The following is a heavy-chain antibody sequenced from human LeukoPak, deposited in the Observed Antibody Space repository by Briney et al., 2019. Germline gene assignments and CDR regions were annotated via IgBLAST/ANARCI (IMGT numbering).Heavy chain of an antibody. J-gene: IGHJ4*02. CDR1: GLTSSSYW. CDR3: TANFNY. V-gene: IGHV3-74*01. CDR2: INSDESRT. Sequence: AGSLRLSCAASGLTSSSYWMHWVRQAPGKGLVWVSRINSDESRTNYADSVKGRFTISRDNAKNTLYLHMNSLRAEDTAVYYCTANFNYWGQGTLVTVSS.